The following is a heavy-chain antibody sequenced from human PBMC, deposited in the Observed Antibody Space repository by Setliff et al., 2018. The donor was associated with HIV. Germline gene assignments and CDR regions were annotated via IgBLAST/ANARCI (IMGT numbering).Heavy chain of an antibody. D-gene: IGHD5-12*01. V-gene: IGHV4-39*01. J-gene: IGHJ6*03. CDR2: IYSSGST. Sequence: WIRQPPGKRLEWLGSIYSSGSTSYNPSLSSRLTISVDTSKSHVSLRLSSVTAADTGVYYCARHRDPPGTRWIFYYYYMDLWGEGTTVTVSS. CDR3: ARHRDPPGTRWIFYYYYMDL.